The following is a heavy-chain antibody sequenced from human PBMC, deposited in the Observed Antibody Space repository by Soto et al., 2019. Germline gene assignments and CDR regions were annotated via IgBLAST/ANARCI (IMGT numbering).Heavy chain of an antibody. V-gene: IGHV4-59*01. CDR1: GGSISSYY. CDR3: ARVYYDILTGYRGGAFDI. Sequence: SETLSLTCTVSGGSISSYYWSWLRQPPGKGLEWIGYIYYSGSTNYNPSLKSRVTISVDTSKNQFSLKLSSVTAADTAVYYCARVYYDILTGYRGGAFDIWGQGTMVTVSS. CDR2: IYYSGST. D-gene: IGHD3-9*01. J-gene: IGHJ3*02.